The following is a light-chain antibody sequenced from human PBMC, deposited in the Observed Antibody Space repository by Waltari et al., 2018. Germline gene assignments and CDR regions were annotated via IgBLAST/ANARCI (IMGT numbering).Light chain of an antibody. CDR2: GNT. CDR3: QSFDSSLSASV. V-gene: IGLV1-40*01. CDR1: SSHFGADSD. J-gene: IGLJ3*02. Sequence: QPVLTQPPSMSGAPGQKVTSPCTGGSSHFGADSDAQWYQQFPGTAPKPLIFGNTNRPAGVPGRFSGSRSGTSASLAIAGLQSEDEAVYCQSFDSSLSASVFGIGTKLAVL.